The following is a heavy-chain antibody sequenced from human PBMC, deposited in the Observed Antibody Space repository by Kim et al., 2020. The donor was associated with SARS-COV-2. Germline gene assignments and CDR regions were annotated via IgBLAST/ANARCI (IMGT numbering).Heavy chain of an antibody. V-gene: IGHV3-7*01. Sequence: GGSLRLSCEASGFTFNNYYMTWDRQAPGKGLEWVANIDEDGNEKLYLDAVKGRFTISRDNANNSLFLHLNSLRADDTAVYYCARTGRPWGSGDDWDAFDV. CDR1: GFTFNNYY. CDR3: ARTGRPWGSGDDWDAFDV. D-gene: IGHD5-12*01. J-gene: IGHJ3*01. CDR2: IDEDGNEK.